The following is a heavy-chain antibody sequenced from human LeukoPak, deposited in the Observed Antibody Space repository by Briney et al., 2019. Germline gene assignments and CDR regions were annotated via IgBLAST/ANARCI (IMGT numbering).Heavy chain of an antibody. D-gene: IGHD1-1*01. V-gene: IGHV3-21*04. Sequence: GGSLRLSCAASGFTFSSYSMNWVRQAPGKGLEWVSSISSSSSYIYYADSVKGRFTISRDNAKNSLYLQMNSLRAEDTAVYYCAKVTGLETPKYKRPWHAFDIWGQGTMVTVSS. J-gene: IGHJ3*02. CDR3: AKVTGLETPKYKRPWHAFDI. CDR1: GFTFSSYS. CDR2: ISSSSSYI.